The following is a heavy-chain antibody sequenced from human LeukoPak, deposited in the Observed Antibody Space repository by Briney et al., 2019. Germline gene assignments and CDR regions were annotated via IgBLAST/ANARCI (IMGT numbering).Heavy chain of an antibody. J-gene: IGHJ4*02. D-gene: IGHD5-18*01. V-gene: IGHV3-23*01. CDR1: GFTFSSYA. CDR3: AKDGGYSPRWYFDY. Sequence: GGSLRLSCAASGFTFSSYAMSWVRQAPGKGLEWVSAISGSGGSTYYADSVKGRFTISRDNSKNKLYLQMNSLRAEDTAVYYCAKDGGYSPRWYFDYWGQGTLVTVSS. CDR2: ISGSGGST.